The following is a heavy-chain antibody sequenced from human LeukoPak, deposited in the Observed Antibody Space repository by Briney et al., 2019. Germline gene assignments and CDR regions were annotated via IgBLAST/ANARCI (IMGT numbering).Heavy chain of an antibody. D-gene: IGHD3-16*01. CDR3: ARNQQLGGHSYYYYGMDV. J-gene: IGHJ6*02. CDR1: GFTSITYA. V-gene: IGHV3-23*01. Sequence: GGSLRLSCVGSGFTSITYALTWARQAPGKGLEWVSGISGGGVTTYYADSVKGRFTISRDNSKNTLYLQMNSLRADDTAIYYCARNQQLGGHSYYYYGMDVWGQGTTVTVSS. CDR2: ISGGGVTT.